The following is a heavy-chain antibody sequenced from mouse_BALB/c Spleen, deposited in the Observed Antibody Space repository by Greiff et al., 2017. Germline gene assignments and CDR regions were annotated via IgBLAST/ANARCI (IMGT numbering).Heavy chain of an antibody. J-gene: IGHJ3*01. V-gene: IGHV4-1*02. CDR2: INPDSSTI. CDR1: AFDFSRYW. D-gene: IGHD5-5*01. Sequence: AASAFDFSRYWTSWVRQAPGKGLEWIGEINPDSSTINYTPSLKDKFIISRDNAKNTLYLQMSKVRSEDTALYYCASPYHPGLFAYWGQGTLVTVSA. CDR3: ASPYHPGLFAY.